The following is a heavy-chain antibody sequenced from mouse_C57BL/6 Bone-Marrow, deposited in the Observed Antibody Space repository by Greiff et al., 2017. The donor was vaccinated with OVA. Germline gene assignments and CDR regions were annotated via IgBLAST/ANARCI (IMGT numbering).Heavy chain of an antibody. V-gene: IGHV12-3*01. Sequence: VQLQQSGPGLVKPSQSLYLTCSISGFPITSGYYWFWIRQPPGKPLERMGYITHSGDTFYNPYLQSPISITRETSKNQFFLQWNSVTTEDTAMYYCARDLYSNSCYWGQGTTLTVAS. D-gene: IGHD2-5*01. CDR1: GFPITSGYY. CDR3: ARDLYSNSCY. J-gene: IGHJ2*01. CDR2: ITHSGDT.